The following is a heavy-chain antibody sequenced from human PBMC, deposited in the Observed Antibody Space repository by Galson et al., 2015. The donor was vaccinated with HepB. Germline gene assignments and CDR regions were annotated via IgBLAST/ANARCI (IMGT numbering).Heavy chain of an antibody. CDR1: GFTFSSYS. Sequence: SLRLSCAASGFTFSSYSMNWVRQAPGKGLEWVSSISSSSSYIYYADSVKGRFTISRDNAKNSLYLQMNSLRAEDTAVYYCARDRSRIAARSDAFDIWGQGTMVTVSS. J-gene: IGHJ3*02. CDR2: ISSSSSYI. D-gene: IGHD6-6*01. CDR3: ARDRSRIAARSDAFDI. V-gene: IGHV3-21*01.